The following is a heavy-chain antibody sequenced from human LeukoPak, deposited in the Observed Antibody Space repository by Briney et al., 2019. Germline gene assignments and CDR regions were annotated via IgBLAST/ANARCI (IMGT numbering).Heavy chain of an antibody. J-gene: IGHJ4*02. CDR1: GFTVSSNY. CDR2: ISSSSSTI. Sequence: GGSLRLSCAASGFTVSSNYMNWVRQAPGKGLEWVSYISSSSSTIYYADSVKGRFTISRDNAKNSLYLQMNSLRAEDTAVYYCARDSSGYFDYWGQGTLVTVSS. D-gene: IGHD6-6*01. V-gene: IGHV3-48*01. CDR3: ARDSSGYFDY.